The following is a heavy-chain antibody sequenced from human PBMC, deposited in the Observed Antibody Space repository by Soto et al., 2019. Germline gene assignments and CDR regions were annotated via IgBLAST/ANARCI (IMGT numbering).Heavy chain of an antibody. CDR1: GGSISSYY. Sequence: SETLSLTCTVSGGSISSYYWSWIRQPPGKGLEWIGYIYYSGSTNYNPSLKSRVTISVDTSKNQFSLKLSSVTAADTAVYYCARLREDGPSGYCGGDCYYPPYYFDYWGQGTLVTVSS. CDR3: ARLREDGPSGYCGGDCYYPPYYFDY. J-gene: IGHJ4*02. V-gene: IGHV4-59*08. CDR2: IYYSGST. D-gene: IGHD2-21*01.